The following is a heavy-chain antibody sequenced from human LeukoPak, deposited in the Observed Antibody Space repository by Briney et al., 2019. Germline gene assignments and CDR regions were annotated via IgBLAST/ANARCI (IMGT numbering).Heavy chain of an antibody. V-gene: IGHV4-59*01. CDR3: VRDWWLGSLSLLGYFYGLDV. J-gene: IGHJ6*02. CDR2: IYNNVNT. D-gene: IGHD2-15*01. Sequence: SETLSLTCTVSGASISDFYWTWIRQPPGKGLEWIGYIYNNVNTDYNPSLKSRVTIPVDRSKNQFSLRLTSVTAADTAVYYCVRDWWLGSLSLLGYFYGLDVWGQGTTVTVSS. CDR1: GASISDFY.